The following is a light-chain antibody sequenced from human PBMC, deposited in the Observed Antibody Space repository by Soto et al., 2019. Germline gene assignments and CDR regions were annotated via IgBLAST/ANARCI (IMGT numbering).Light chain of an antibody. J-gene: IGLJ1*01. V-gene: IGLV2-8*01. Sequence: QSVLTQPPSASGSPGQSVTISCTGTSSDVGAYDYVSWYQQHPGKAPKLMIYEINKRPSGVPDRFSASKSGNTASLIISGLQAEDEADYYCCSYVSGGTYVFGAGTKVTVL. CDR1: SSDVGAYDY. CDR3: CSYVSGGTYV. CDR2: EIN.